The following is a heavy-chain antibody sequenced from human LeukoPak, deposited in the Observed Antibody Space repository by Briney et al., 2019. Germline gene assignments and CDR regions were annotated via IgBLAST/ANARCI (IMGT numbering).Heavy chain of an antibody. Sequence: GGSLRLSCAASGFAFSSYWMSWVRQAPGKGLEWVANIKQDGSEKYYVDSVKGRFTNSRDNAKNSLYLQMNSLRAEDTAVYYCTRVTDYDFWSGYYEAFDYWGQRTLVTVSS. V-gene: IGHV3-7*01. CDR1: GFAFSSYW. D-gene: IGHD3-3*01. CDR2: IKQDGSEK. CDR3: TRVTDYDFWSGYYEAFDY. J-gene: IGHJ4*02.